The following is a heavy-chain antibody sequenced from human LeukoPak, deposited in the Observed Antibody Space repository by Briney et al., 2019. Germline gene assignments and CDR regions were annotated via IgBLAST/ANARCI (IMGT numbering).Heavy chain of an antibody. D-gene: IGHD3-22*01. Sequence: GGSLRLSCAASGFTFSSYWMSWVRQAPGKGLEWVANIKQDGSEKYYVDSVKGRFTISRDNAKNSLYLQMNSLRAEDTAVYYCARDSASSGYYSDFDYWGQGTLVTVSS. V-gene: IGHV3-7*01. CDR2: IKQDGSEK. CDR1: GFTFSSYW. J-gene: IGHJ4*02. CDR3: ARDSASSGYYSDFDY.